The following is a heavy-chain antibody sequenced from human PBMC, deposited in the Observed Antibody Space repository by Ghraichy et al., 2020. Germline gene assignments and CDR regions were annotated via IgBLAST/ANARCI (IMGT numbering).Heavy chain of an antibody. CDR1: GGSFSGYY. CDR3: ARGQGIVVVVGFDY. D-gene: IGHD2-15*01. Sequence: SETLSLTCAVYGGSFSGYYWSWIRQPPGKGLEWIGEINHSGSTNYNPSLKSRVTISVDTSKNQFSLKLSSVTAADTAVYYCARGQGIVVVVGFDYWGQGTLVTVSS. J-gene: IGHJ4*02. V-gene: IGHV4-34*01. CDR2: INHSGST.